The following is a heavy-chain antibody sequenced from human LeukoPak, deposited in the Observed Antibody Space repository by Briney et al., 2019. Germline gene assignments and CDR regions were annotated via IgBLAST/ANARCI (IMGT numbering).Heavy chain of an antibody. CDR1: GGTFSSYA. D-gene: IGHD3-10*01. V-gene: IGHV1-69*05. Sequence: SVKVSCKASGGTFSSYAISWVRQAPGQGLEWMGGIIPIFGSANYAQKLQGRVTMTTDTSTSTAYMELRSLRSDDTAVYYCARDFRHLRYYYGSGSYYNVYGYWGQGTLVTVSS. CDR2: IIPIFGSA. J-gene: IGHJ4*02. CDR3: ARDFRHLRYYYGSGSYYNVYGY.